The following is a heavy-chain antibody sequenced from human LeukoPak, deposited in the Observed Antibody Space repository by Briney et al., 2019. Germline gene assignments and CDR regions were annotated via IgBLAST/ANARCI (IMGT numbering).Heavy chain of an antibody. D-gene: IGHD1-1*01. J-gene: IGHJ1*01. CDR3: VRGAGPGTPFD. CDR1: GFTFSLSW. CDR2: INYDVRSR. Sequence: GGSLRLSSAAPGFTFSLSWMHWVRQALGKGLEWVSSINYDVRSRTYADSVKGRLTTSRDNAANTLFLQMDSLRVEDSAIYSCVRGAGPGTPFDWGQGILVTVSS. V-gene: IGHV3-74*01.